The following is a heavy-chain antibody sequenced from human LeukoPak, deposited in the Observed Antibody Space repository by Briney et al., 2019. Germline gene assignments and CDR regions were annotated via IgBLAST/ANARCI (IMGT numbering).Heavy chain of an antibody. J-gene: IGHJ4*02. CDR1: AFTFSSYG. D-gene: IGHD3-3*01. CDR3: TTSWSGG. Sequence: PGGSLRLSCAASAFTFSSYGMSWVRQAPGKGLEWVGRIKSKSDGGTTDYAAPVKGRFTISRDDSKNTLYLQMNSLRIEDTAVYYCTTSWSGGWGQGTLVTVSS. CDR2: IKSKSDGGTT. V-gene: IGHV3-15*01.